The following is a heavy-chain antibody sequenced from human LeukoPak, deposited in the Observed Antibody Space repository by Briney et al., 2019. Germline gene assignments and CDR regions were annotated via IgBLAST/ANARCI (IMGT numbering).Heavy chain of an antibody. CDR3: ARAMVTSWFDP. D-gene: IGHD5-18*01. CDR1: GGSISRYY. CDR2: IYYSGST. Sequence: PSETLSLTCTVSGGSISRYYWSWLRQPPGKGLEWIGYIYYSGSTNYNPSLKSRVTISVDTSKNQFSLKLSSVTAADTAVYYCARAMVTSWFDPRGQGTLVTVSS. V-gene: IGHV4-59*01. J-gene: IGHJ5*02.